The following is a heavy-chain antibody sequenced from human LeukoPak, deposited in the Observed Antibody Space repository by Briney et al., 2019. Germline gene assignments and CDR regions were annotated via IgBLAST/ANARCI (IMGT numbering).Heavy chain of an antibody. Sequence: GESLKISCKGSGYSFTSCWIGWVRQMPGKGLEWMGIIYPGDSDTRYSPSFQGQVTISADKSISTAYLQWSSLKASDTAMYYCARRLYDSSGYYLNWFDPWGQGTLVTVSS. CDR3: ARRLYDSSGYYLNWFDP. J-gene: IGHJ5*02. V-gene: IGHV5-51*01. CDR1: GYSFTSCW. CDR2: IYPGDSDT. D-gene: IGHD3-22*01.